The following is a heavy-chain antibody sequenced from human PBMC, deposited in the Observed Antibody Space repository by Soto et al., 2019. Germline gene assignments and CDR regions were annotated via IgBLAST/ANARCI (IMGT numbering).Heavy chain of an antibody. CDR3: ARSEWIQLSALGYFDY. Sequence: GESLKISCKGSGYSFTSYWIGWVRQMPGKGLEWMGIIYPGDSDTRYSPSFQGQVTISADKSISTAYLQWSSLKASDTAMYYCARSEWIQLSALGYFDYWGQGTLVTVSS. D-gene: IGHD5-18*01. CDR2: IYPGDSDT. V-gene: IGHV5-51*01. CDR1: GYSFTSYW. J-gene: IGHJ4*02.